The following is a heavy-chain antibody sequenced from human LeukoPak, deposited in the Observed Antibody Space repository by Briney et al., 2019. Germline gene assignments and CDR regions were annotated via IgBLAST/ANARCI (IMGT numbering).Heavy chain of an antibody. V-gene: IGHV4-4*09. D-gene: IGHD3-22*01. CDR3: ARLGLFNWFDP. CDR2: IYTSGST. CDR1: GGSISSYY. J-gene: IGHJ5*02. Sequence: SETLSLTCTVSGGSISSYYWSWIRQPPGKGLEWIGYIYTSGSTNYNPSLKSRVTTSVDTSKNQFSLKLSSVTAADTAVYYCARLGLFNWFDPWGQGTLVTVSS.